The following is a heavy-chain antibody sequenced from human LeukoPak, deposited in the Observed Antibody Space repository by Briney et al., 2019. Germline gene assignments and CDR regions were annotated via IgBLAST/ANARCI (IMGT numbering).Heavy chain of an antibody. D-gene: IGHD4-17*01. J-gene: IGHJ4*02. CDR1: GFTFSSYE. Sequence: GGSLRLSCAATGFTFSSYEMDWVRQAPGKGLEWVSYIGSSGDIIYYADSVKGRFTISRDNAKNSLYLQMNSLRAEDTAIYYCARAGPVYGDYAYWGQGTLVTVSS. V-gene: IGHV3-48*03. CDR3: ARAGPVYGDYAY. CDR2: IGSSGDII.